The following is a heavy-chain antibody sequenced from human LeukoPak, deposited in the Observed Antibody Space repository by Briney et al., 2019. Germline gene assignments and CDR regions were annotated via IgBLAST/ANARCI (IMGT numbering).Heavy chain of an antibody. CDR1: GFTFSSYG. V-gene: IGHV3-33*01. CDR3: AREGKTYYDILTGDGGFDP. Sequence: PGGSLRLSCAASGFTFSSYGMHWVRQAPGKGLEWVAVICYDGSNKYYADSVKGRFTISRDNSKNTLYLQMNSLRAEDTAVYYCAREGKTYYDILTGDGGFDPWGQGTLVTVSS. D-gene: IGHD3-9*01. CDR2: ICYDGSNK. J-gene: IGHJ5*02.